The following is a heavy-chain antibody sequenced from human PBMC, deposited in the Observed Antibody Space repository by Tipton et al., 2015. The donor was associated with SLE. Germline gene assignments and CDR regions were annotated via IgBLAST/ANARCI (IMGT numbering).Heavy chain of an antibody. V-gene: IGHV4-59*01. D-gene: IGHD1-1*01. CDR3: ARDRTGGAGFDY. CDR1: GGSISSYH. Sequence: TLSLTCTVSGGSISSYHWSWIRQPPGKGLQWIGYIYYSGSTNYNPSLKSRVTISVDTSKKQFSLKLSSVTAADTAVYYCARDRTGGAGFDYWGQGTLVTVSS. CDR2: IYYSGST. J-gene: IGHJ4*02.